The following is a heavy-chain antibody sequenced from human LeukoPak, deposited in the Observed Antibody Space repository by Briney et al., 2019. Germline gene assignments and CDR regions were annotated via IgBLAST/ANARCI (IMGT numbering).Heavy chain of an antibody. CDR3: ARGVYIAAAQYGY. D-gene: IGHD6-13*01. J-gene: IGHJ4*02. CDR2: IYYSGTT. Sequence: SETLSLTCTVSGGSISSYYWSWIRQPPGKGLEWIGYIYYSGTTNYNPSLKSRVSISVDTSKNQFSLKLSSVTAADTAVYYCARGVYIAAAQYGYWGQGTLVTVSS. V-gene: IGHV4-59*01. CDR1: GGSISSYY.